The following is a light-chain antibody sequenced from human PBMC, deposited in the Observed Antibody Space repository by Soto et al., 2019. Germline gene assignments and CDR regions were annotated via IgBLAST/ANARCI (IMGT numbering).Light chain of an antibody. J-gene: IGLJ1*01. V-gene: IGLV1-44*01. CDR2: TTN. Sequence: QSALTQPHSASGTPGQRGTIACSGSSSNIGTSSVHWFQQLPGTAPKLLISTTNQRPSVAPERFSGSKSGTSASLAISGLQSEDEADYYCAAWDDSLNGHVFGTGTKVTVL. CDR3: AAWDDSLNGHV. CDR1: SSNIGTSS.